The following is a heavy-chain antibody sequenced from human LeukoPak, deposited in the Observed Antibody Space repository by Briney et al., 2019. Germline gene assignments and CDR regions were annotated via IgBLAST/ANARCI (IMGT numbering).Heavy chain of an antibody. J-gene: IGHJ4*02. D-gene: IGHD2-15*01. CDR3: ARRVGGCSGGNCYSFGYFDY. CDR1: GGSISSSSYY. CDR2: IYYTGST. Sequence: SETLSLTCTVSGGSISSSSYYWGWIRQPPGKGLEWIGSIYYTGSTYYNPSLKSRVTISSDTSKNQFSLKLSSVTAADTAVYYCARRVGGCSGGNCYSFGYFDYWGQGTLVTVSS. V-gene: IGHV4-39*01.